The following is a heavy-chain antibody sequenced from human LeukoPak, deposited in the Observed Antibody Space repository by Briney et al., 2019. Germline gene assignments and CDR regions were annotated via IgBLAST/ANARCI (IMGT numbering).Heavy chain of an antibody. V-gene: IGHV1-46*01. CDR1: GYTFTSYY. CDR2: INPSGGST. D-gene: IGHD5-24*01. CDR3: ARRRDGYNYVDY. Sequence: ASVKASCKASGYTFTSYYMHWVRQAPGQGLEWMGIINPSGGSTSYAQKFQGRVTMTRDMPTSTVYMELSSLRSEDTAVYYCARRRDGYNYVDYWGQGTLVTGSS. J-gene: IGHJ4*02.